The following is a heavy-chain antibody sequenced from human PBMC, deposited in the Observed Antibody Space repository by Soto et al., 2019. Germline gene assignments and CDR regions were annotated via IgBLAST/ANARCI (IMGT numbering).Heavy chain of an antibody. D-gene: IGHD6-13*01. CDR1: GGSISSSNW. Sequence: QVQLQESGPGLVKPSGTLSLTCAVSGGSISSSNWWSWVRQPPGKGLEWIGEIYHSGSTNYNPSLNSRVTISLDKSMTLVSLKLRSVTAADTAVYYCARRIAAVTPYYYYYGMDVWGQGTTVTVSS. J-gene: IGHJ6*02. V-gene: IGHV4-4*02. CDR3: ARRIAAVTPYYYYYGMDV. CDR2: IYHSGST.